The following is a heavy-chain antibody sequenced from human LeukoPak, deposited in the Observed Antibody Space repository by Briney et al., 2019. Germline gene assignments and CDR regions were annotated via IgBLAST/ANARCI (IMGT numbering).Heavy chain of an antibody. D-gene: IGHD5-12*01. CDR2: ISGVPDST. V-gene: IGHV3-23*01. Sequence: GSLRLSCVGSGYTFSDYATGWVRQAPGKGLEWVSDISGVPDSTHYADSVKGRFTISRDNSKNTLYLQMNSLRAEDTAVYYCATESKWLPTYWGQGTLVTVSS. CDR3: ATESKWLPTY. J-gene: IGHJ4*02. CDR1: GYTFSDYA.